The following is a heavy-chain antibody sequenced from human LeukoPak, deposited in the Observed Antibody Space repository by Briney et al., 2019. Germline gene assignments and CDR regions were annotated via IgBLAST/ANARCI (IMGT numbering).Heavy chain of an antibody. V-gene: IGHV3-73*01. J-gene: IGHJ6*02. CDR3: TRLSVAAAGLYYYYGMDV. CDR1: GFTFSGSA. Sequence: GGSLKLSCAASGFTFSGSAMHWVRQASGKGLEWVGRIRSKANSYATAYAASVKGRFTISRDDSKNTAYLQMNSLKTEDTAVYYCTRLSVAAAGLYYYYGMDVWGQGTTVTVSS. D-gene: IGHD6-13*01. CDR2: IRSKANSYAT.